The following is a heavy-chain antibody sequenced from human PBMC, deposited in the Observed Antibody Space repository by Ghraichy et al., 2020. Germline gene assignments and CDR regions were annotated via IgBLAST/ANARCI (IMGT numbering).Heavy chain of an antibody. Sequence: SETLSLTCTVSGGSISSSSYYWGWIRQPPGKGLEWIGSIYYSGSTYYNPSLKSRVTISVDTSKNQFSLKLSSVTAADTAMYYCASSSTSCYGLACPGAFDIWGQGTMVTVSS. CDR3: ASSSTSCYGLACPGAFDI. D-gene: IGHD2-2*01. J-gene: IGHJ3*02. V-gene: IGHV4-39*01. CDR2: IYYSGST. CDR1: GGSISSSSYY.